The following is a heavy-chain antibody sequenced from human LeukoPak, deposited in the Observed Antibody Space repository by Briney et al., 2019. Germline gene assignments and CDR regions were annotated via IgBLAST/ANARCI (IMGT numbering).Heavy chain of an antibody. Sequence: PRGSLRLSCATSGFTFSSYAMSWVRQAPGKGLEWVSAISGSGGSTYYADSVKGRFTISRDNSKNTLSLQMSSLRAEETAVYYCAKVDSSGWYGGVAFDIWGQGTVVIVSS. CDR1: GFTFSSYA. CDR3: AKVDSSGWYGGVAFDI. V-gene: IGHV3-23*01. D-gene: IGHD6-19*01. CDR2: ISGSGGST. J-gene: IGHJ3*02.